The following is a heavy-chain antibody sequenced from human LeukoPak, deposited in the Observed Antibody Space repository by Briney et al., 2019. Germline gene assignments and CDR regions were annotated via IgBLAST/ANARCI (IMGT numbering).Heavy chain of an antibody. CDR3: ARGAPVTRLIWGSYPT. D-gene: IGHD3-16*02. V-gene: IGHV4-34*01. Sequence: PSETLSLTCAVYGGSFSDYYWTWIRQPPGKGLEWVGEINHSGSTNYNPSLKTRVTISVDTSKNQFSLKLSSVTAADTAVYYCARGAPVTRLIWGSYPTWGQGTLVTVSS. CDR2: INHSGST. J-gene: IGHJ4*02. CDR1: GGSFSDYY.